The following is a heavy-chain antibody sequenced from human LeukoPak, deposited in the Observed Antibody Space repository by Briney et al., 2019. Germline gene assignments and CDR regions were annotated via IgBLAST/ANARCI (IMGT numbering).Heavy chain of an antibody. V-gene: IGHV3-48*04. D-gene: IGHD6-13*01. CDR1: GFTSSIYR. J-gene: IGHJ5*01. CDR2: ISDSSSAI. CDR3: ARGYGTSWFYS. Sequence: GGSLRLSCAASGFTSSIYRMTWVRQTPGKGPEWVSYISDSSSAIYYADSVEGRFTISRDNDKNSLYLQMNSLRVDDTAVYYCARGYGTSWFYSWGQGTLVTVSS.